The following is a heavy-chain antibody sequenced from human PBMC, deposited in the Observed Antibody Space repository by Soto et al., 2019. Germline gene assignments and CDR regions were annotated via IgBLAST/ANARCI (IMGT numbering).Heavy chain of an antibody. CDR2: ISSDGSDK. D-gene: IGHD5-12*01. Sequence: QVQLVESGGGVVQPGRSLRLSCAASGFTFSNFGMHWVRQAPGKGLEWVAAISSDGSDKYYSESVKGRFTISRDNSKNTLYLQMDSLRAEDTAVYYCARVGSGYYHFDYWGQGTLVTVPS. J-gene: IGHJ4*02. V-gene: IGHV3-30*03. CDR3: ARVGSGYYHFDY. CDR1: GFTFSNFG.